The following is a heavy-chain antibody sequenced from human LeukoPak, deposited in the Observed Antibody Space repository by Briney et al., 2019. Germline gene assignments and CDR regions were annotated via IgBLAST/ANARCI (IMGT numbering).Heavy chain of an antibody. Sequence: PSETLSLTCTVSGGSISSYYWSWIRQPPRQRLEWIGHIYYSGSTNYNPSLKSRVTISVDTSKNQFSLKLSSVTAADTAVYYCASRSSIWSGYQDTLYYFDSWGQGTLVTVSS. J-gene: IGHJ4*02. CDR1: GGSISSYY. CDR2: IYYSGST. D-gene: IGHD3-3*01. CDR3: ASRSSIWSGYQDTLYYFDS. V-gene: IGHV4-59*01.